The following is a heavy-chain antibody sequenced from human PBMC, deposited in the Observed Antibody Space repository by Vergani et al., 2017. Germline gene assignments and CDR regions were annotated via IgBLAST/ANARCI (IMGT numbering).Heavy chain of an antibody. V-gene: IGHV4-34*01. CDR2: IDHTGRP. CDR1: GGSFTSYH. CDR3: ARVNTETNGHLYYYYYMDV. D-gene: IGHD4-11*01. J-gene: IGHJ2*01. Sequence: QVQLQQWGGGLLKPSETLSLTCVVNGGSFTSYHWTWIRQSPGEGLEWVGDIDHTGRPDYNPSLKSRLTMSVDKSRNQFSLTLNSVTATDTAIYFCARVNTETNGHLYYYYYMDVWGRGTLVAVPS.